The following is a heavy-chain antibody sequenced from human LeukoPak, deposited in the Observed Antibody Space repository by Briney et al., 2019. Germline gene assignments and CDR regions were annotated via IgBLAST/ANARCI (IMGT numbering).Heavy chain of an antibody. J-gene: IGHJ4*02. V-gene: IGHV3-64D*06. CDR1: GFTFSRYA. CDR3: VKDSSSGSYFDY. Sequence: PGGSLRLSCSASGFTFSRYAMHWVRQVPGKGLEYVSAISSNGGSTYYADSVKGRFTISRDNSRNTLHLQMSSLRVEDTAVYYCVKDSSSGSYFDYWGQGTLVTVSS. D-gene: IGHD3-10*01. CDR2: ISSNGGST.